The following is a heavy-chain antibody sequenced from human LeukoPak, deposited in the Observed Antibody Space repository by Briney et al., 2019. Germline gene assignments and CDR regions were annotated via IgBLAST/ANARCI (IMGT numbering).Heavy chain of an antibody. J-gene: IGHJ4*02. CDR2: IKQDGGEK. CDR3: AKDGGLRRAYYFDY. D-gene: IGHD2-15*01. CDR1: GFTISGYW. V-gene: IGHV3-7*01. Sequence: GGSLRLSCAASGFTISGYWMSWLRQAPGKGLEWVANIKQDGGEKYYVDSVKGRFTISRDNSKNTLYLQMDSLRAEDTAVYYCAKDGGLRRAYYFDYWGQGTLVTVSS.